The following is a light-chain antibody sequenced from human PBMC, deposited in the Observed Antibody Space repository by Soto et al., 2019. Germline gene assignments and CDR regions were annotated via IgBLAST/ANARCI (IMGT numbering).Light chain of an antibody. CDR1: QDITNY. Sequence: DIQLTQSPPSLSASVGDAVTITCQASQDITNYLNWYQQKSGKSPKLLIFDAANLERGVPSRFSGSGSGTHFTFTISSLQPEDVATYYCQQYNTWPRTFGQGTKVEIK. V-gene: IGKV1-33*01. CDR3: QQYNTWPRT. CDR2: DAA. J-gene: IGKJ1*01.